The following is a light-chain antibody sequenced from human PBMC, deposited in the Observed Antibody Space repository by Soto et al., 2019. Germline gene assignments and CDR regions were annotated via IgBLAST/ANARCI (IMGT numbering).Light chain of an antibody. Sequence: QTPSSLSASVGDRVTITCRASPPISNYLNWYQHRPGKAPKLLIYGASTLQSGVPSRFSGSESGTDFTLTITSLQPEDCATYYCQPTYATPISFGQGTRLEIK. CDR2: GAS. CDR1: PPISNY. V-gene: IGKV1-39*01. J-gene: IGKJ5*01. CDR3: QPTYATPIS.